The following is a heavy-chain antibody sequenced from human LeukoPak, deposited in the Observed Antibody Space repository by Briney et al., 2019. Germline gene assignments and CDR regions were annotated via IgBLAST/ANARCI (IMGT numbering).Heavy chain of an antibody. CDR2: ISSSGSTI. Sequence: GGSLRLSCAASGFTFSSYEMNWVRQAPGKGLEWVSYISSSGSTIYYADSVKGRFTISRDNAKNSLYLQMNSLRAEDTAVYYCARDLHSSSWYVIDQNWFDPWGQGTLVTVSS. CDR1: GFTFSSYE. CDR3: ARDLHSSSWYVIDQNWFDP. J-gene: IGHJ5*02. V-gene: IGHV3-48*03. D-gene: IGHD6-13*01.